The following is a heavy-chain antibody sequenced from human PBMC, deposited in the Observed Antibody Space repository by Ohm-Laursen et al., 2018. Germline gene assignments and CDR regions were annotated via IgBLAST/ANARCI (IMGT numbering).Heavy chain of an antibody. D-gene: IGHD4-23*01. J-gene: IGHJ6*02. CDR1: GYTFTSYG. CDR3: ARGFGGGNPEGYYYYYGMDV. CDR2: IIPIFGTA. V-gene: IGHV1-69*13. Sequence: GASVKVSCKASGYTFTSYGISWVRQAPGQGLEWMGGIIPIFGTANYAQKFQGRVTITADESTSTAYMELSSLRSEDTAVYYCARGFGGGNPEGYYYYYGMDVWGQGTTVTVSS.